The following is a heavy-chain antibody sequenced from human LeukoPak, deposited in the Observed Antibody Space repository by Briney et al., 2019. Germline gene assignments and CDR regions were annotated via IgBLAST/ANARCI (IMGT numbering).Heavy chain of an antibody. J-gene: IGHJ3*02. CDR2: ISGSGGST. Sequence: GGSLRLSCAASGFTFSNYGMNWVRQAPGKGLEWVSAISGSGGSTYYADSVKGRFTTSRDNSKNTLYLQMNSLRAEDTAVYYCAKDLASGSYAFDIWGQGTMVTVSS. D-gene: IGHD1-26*01. CDR3: AKDLASGSYAFDI. V-gene: IGHV3-23*01. CDR1: GFTFSNYG.